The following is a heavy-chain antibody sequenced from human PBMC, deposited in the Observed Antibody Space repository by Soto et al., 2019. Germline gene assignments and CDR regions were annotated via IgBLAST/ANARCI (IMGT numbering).Heavy chain of an antibody. V-gene: IGHV3-30*18. CDR3: AKVGPRIAARVTYYYYGMDV. Sequence: PGGSLRLSCAASGFTFSSYGMHWVRQAPGKGLEWVAVISYDGSNKYYADSVKGRFTISRDNSKNTLYLQMNSLRAEDTAVYYCAKVGPRIAARVTYYYYGMDVWGQGTTVTVSS. D-gene: IGHD6-6*01. CDR1: GFTFSSYG. CDR2: ISYDGSNK. J-gene: IGHJ6*02.